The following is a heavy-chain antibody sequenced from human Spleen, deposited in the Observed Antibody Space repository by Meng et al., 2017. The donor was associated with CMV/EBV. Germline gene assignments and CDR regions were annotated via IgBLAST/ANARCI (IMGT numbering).Heavy chain of an antibody. D-gene: IGHD3-16*01. V-gene: IGHV3-23*01. J-gene: IGHJ4*02. CDR3: AKGGGGHN. CDR2: ISGSGGST. CDR1: GFTLSSYA. Sequence: VRVFGLGGGVCQLGGPLRLSCAASGFTLSSYARGWVRRAPGKGLEWVSAISGSGGSTDYADSVKGRFTISRDNSKNTLYLQMNSLRAEDTAVYYCAKGGGGHNWGQGTLVTVSS.